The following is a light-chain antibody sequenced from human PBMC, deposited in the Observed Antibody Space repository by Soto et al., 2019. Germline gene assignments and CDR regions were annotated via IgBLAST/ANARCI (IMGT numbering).Light chain of an antibody. CDR1: QSVDNN. V-gene: IGKV3-15*01. Sequence: EIVMTQSPATLSVSPGERATLSCRASQSVDNNLAWYQQQPGQAPRLLVYAASTRATGLPAKYSGSGSGTEHTLPRISLHARDFAVYNWQRYNHRAQKFGPGSKVVIK. J-gene: IGKJ1*01. CDR3: QRYNHRAQK. CDR2: AAS.